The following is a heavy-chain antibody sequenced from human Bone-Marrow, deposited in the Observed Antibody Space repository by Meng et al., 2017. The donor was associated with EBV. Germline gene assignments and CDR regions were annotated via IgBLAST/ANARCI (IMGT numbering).Heavy chain of an antibody. CDR3: ASWASSIAARPPYY. CDR2: INHSGST. CDR1: GGSFSGYY. D-gene: IGHD6-6*01. J-gene: IGHJ4*02. V-gene: IGHV4-34*01. Sequence: QVQLPETRAGLLHPSETLSLTCAVYGGSFSGYYWSWSRQPPGKGLEWIGEINHSGSTNYNPSLKSRVTISVDTSKNQFSLKLSSVTAADTAVYYCASWASSIAARPPYYWGQGTLVTVSS.